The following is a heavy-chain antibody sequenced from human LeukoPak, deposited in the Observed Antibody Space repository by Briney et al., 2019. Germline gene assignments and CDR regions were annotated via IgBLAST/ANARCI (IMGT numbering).Heavy chain of an antibody. J-gene: IGHJ4*02. CDR3: AKNPDTVIERMGTTFDH. CDR2: ISGSGAGT. V-gene: IGHV3-23*01. Sequence: GGSLRLSCAASGFTFRNYALSWVRQTPGKGLEWVSSISGSGAGTYYPDSVRGRFTVSRDNSKNMVYLHLNSLRAEDTAVYFCAKNPDTVIERMGTTFDHWGQGTRVTVSA. D-gene: IGHD3-22*01. CDR1: GFTFRNYA.